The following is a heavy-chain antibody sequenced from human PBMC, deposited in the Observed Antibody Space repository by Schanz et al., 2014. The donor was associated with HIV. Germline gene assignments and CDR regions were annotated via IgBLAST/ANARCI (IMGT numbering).Heavy chain of an antibody. J-gene: IGHJ4*02. V-gene: IGHV3-33*08. CDR2: IWFDGSNK. Sequence: QVQLVESGGGVVQPGGSLRLSCAASGFTFDNYGMHWVRQAPGKGLEWVAIIWFDGSNKYYADSVRGRFTISRDNSKNTLYLQMNSLRAEDTAVYYCVRGLLFQGFFDSWGQGALVTVSS. CDR1: GFTFDNYG. D-gene: IGHD3-10*01. CDR3: VRGLLFQGFFDS.